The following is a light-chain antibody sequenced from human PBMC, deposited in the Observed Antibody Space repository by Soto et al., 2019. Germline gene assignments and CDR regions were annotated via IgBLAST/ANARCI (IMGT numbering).Light chain of an antibody. CDR2: DAS. J-gene: IGKJ3*01. CDR1: QSVSSSY. V-gene: IGKV3-20*01. Sequence: EIVLTQSPGTLSLSPGERATLSCRASQSVSSSYLAWYQQKPGQAPRLLIYDASSRATGIPDRFSGSGSGTDFTLTISTLEPEDFAVYYCQQYGSSPLTFGPGTKVDI. CDR3: QQYGSSPLT.